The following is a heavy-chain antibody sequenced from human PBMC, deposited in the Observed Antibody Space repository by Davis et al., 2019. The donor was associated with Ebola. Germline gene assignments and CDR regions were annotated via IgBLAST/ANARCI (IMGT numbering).Heavy chain of an antibody. J-gene: IGHJ6*02. V-gene: IGHV4-34*01. CDR1: GGSFSGYY. CDR3: ARGTGTGYYYYYGMDV. D-gene: IGHD4-17*01. CDR2: INHSGST. Sequence: SETLSLTCAVYGGSFSGYYWSWIRQPPGKGLEWIGEINHSGSTYYNPSLKSRVTISVDTSKNQFSLKLSSVTAADTAVYYCARGTGTGYYYYYGMDVWGQGTTVTVSS.